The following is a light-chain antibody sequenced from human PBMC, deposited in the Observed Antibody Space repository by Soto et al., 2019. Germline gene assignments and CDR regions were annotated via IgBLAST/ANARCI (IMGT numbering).Light chain of an antibody. Sequence: QSALTQPASVSGSPGQSITISCTGTSSDVGSYNLVSWYQQHQGKAPKLMIYEGSKRPSGVSNRFSDSKSGNTACLTNSGHQAEDEAEYYCCSYAGSSTLVFGGGTKVTVL. CDR1: SSDVGSYNL. CDR2: EGS. V-gene: IGLV2-23*01. J-gene: IGLJ3*02. CDR3: CSYAGSSTLV.